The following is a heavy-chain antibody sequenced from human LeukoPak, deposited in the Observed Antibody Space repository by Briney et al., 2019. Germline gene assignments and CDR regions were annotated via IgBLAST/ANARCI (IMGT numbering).Heavy chain of an antibody. Sequence: GGSLRRSWAAAGFTFSSYEMNWVRQAAGKGRGWVSYIISSGSTIYYADSVKGRFTISRDNAKNSLYLQMNSLRAEDTAVYYCAELGITMIGGVWGKGTTVTISS. CDR1: GFTFSSYE. CDR2: IISSGSTI. CDR3: AELGITMIGGV. J-gene: IGHJ6*04. D-gene: IGHD3-10*02. V-gene: IGHV3-48*03.